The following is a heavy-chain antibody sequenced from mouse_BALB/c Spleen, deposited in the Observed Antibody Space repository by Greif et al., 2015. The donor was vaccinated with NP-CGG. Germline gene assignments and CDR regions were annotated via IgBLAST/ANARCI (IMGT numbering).Heavy chain of an antibody. V-gene: IGHV5-12-2*01. Sequence: EVKLMESGGGLVQPGGSLKLSCAASGFTFSSYTMSWVRQTPEKRLEWVAYISNGGGSTYYPDTVKGRFTISRDNAKNTLCLQMSSLKSEDTAMYYCARQGYGSSYWYFDVWGAGTTVTVSS. CDR2: ISNGGGST. J-gene: IGHJ1*01. CDR3: ARQGYGSSYWYFDV. D-gene: IGHD1-1*01. CDR1: GFTFSSYT.